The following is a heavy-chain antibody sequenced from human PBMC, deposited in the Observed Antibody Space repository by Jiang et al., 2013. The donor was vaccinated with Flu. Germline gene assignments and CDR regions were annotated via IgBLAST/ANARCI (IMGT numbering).Heavy chain of an antibody. V-gene: IGHV1-3*01. J-gene: IGHJ4*02. CDR2: VNPDNGET. D-gene: IGHD6-19*01. CDR1: GYKFSSYT. CDR3: ARDVASSGWFFATYRFDS. Sequence: SGAEVKRPGTSVKVSCKASGYKFSSYTIHWLRQAPGQGLEWMGWVNPDNGETKYSQNFQGRVAFSKDTMATTVHMELTSLIPEDTAVYYCARDVASSGWFFATYRFDSWGQGTLVTVSS.